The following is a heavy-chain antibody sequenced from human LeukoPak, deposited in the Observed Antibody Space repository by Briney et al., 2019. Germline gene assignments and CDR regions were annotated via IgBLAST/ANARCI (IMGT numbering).Heavy chain of an antibody. J-gene: IGHJ4*02. CDR1: GASISSYY. CDR3: ARGTVGLRPHY. CDR2: TYYSGST. D-gene: IGHD5-12*01. V-gene: IGHV4-59*01. Sequence: SETLSLTCTVSGASISSYYWSWIRQPPGKGLEWIGYTYYSGSTNYNPSLKSRVTISIDTSKNQFSLRLSSVTAADTAVYYCARGTVGLRPHYWGQGTLVTVSS.